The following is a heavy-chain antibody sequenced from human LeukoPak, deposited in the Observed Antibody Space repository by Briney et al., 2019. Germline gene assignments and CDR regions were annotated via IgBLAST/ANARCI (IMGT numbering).Heavy chain of an antibody. CDR3: ARSLHYYYYYMDV. J-gene: IGHJ6*03. CDR2: INHSGST. V-gene: IGHV4-34*01. CDR1: GDSFSGYY. Sequence: PSETLSLTCAVYGDSFSGYYWSWIRQPPGKGLEWIGEINHSGSTNYKPSLKSRVTISVDTSKNQFSLKLSSVTAADTAVYYCARSLHYYYYYMDVWGKGTTVTVSS.